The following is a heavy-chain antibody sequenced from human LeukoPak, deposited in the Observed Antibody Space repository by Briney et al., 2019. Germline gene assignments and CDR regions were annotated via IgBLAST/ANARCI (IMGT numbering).Heavy chain of an antibody. CDR3: ARVWQDYSGVDY. CDR1: GFSFNNYA. CDR2: ISKDGRNV. Sequence: GGSLRLSCAGSGFSFNNYAMHWVRQAPGKGLEWVAVISKDGRNVNYADSEKGRFTISRDNSRNTLYLQMNSLRAEGTAVYYCARVWQDYSGVDYWGQGTLVTVSS. V-gene: IGHV3-30*04. J-gene: IGHJ4*02. D-gene: IGHD2-21*01.